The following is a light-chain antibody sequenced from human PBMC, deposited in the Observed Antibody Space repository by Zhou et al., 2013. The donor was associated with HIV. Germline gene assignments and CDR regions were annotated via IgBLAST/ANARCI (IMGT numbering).Light chain of an antibody. CDR1: QTINSW. V-gene: IGKV1-5*03. J-gene: IGKJ2*03. CDR2: KAS. CDR3: QQYNTYSEYS. Sequence: DIHMTQSPSTLSASVGDRVTITCRASQTINSWLVWYQQKPGRAPKLLMYKASSLEIGVPSRFSGSGSGTEFTLTISSLQPDDFATYYCQQYNTYSEYSFGQGTKLEI.